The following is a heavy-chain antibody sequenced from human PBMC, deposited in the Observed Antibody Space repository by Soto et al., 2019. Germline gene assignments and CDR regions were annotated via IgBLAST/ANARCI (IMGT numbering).Heavy chain of an antibody. CDR3: ATDYGDYVGAFDI. D-gene: IGHD4-17*01. Sequence: SATLSLTCTVSGGSISSYYWSWIRQSPGKGLEWITHIYNSGTTNYNPSLKSRVTISVDTSKNQFSLKLRSVTAADTAVYYCATDYGDYVGAFDIWGQGTMVTVSS. CDR2: IYNSGTT. J-gene: IGHJ3*02. V-gene: IGHV4-59*01. CDR1: GGSISSYY.